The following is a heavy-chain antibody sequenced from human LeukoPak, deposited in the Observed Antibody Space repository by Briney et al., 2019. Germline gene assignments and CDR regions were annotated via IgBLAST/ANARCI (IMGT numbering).Heavy chain of an antibody. CDR3: ASGGRNTVTK. J-gene: IGHJ4*02. D-gene: IGHD4-17*01. Sequence: GGSLRLSCAASGFTFSSYAMSWVRQAPGKGLEWVSVIYSGGSTYYADSVKGRFTISRDNSKNTLYLQMNSLRAEGTAVYYCASGGRNTVTKWGQGTLVTVSS. CDR2: IYSGGST. CDR1: GFTFSSYA. V-gene: IGHV3-66*01.